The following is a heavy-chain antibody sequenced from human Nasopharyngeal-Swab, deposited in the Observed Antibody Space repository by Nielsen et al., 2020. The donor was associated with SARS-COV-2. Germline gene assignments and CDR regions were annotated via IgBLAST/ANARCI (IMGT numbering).Heavy chain of an antibody. CDR3: ARGTYGDYQYYFDY. V-gene: IGHV3-30-3*01. D-gene: IGHD4-17*01. CDR1: GFTFSSYA. J-gene: IGHJ4*02. CDR2: ISYDGSNK. Sequence: GESLKISCAASGFTFSSYAMHWVRQAPGKRLEWVAVISYDGSNKYYADSVKGRFTISRDNSKNTLYLQMNSLRAEDTAVYYCARGTYGDYQYYFDYWGQGTLVTVSS.